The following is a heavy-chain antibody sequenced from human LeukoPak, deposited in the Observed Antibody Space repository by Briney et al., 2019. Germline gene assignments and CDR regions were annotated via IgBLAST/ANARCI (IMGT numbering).Heavy chain of an antibody. Sequence: GGSLRLSCAASGFTFSRSYMNWVRQAPGKGLEWVATIKQDGVDKYYVDSVKGRFTTSRDTAKNSLYLQMNSLRAEDTAVYYCARDPSRYDLDYWGQGTLVTVSS. V-gene: IGHV3-7*01. CDR1: GFTFSRSY. CDR2: IKQDGVDK. D-gene: IGHD5-12*01. J-gene: IGHJ4*02. CDR3: ARDPSRYDLDY.